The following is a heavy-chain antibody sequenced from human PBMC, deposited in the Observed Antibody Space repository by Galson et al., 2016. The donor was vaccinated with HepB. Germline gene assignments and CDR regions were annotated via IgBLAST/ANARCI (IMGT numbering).Heavy chain of an antibody. CDR1: GFTFDHHA. CDR2: ISWNSDIV. D-gene: IGHD6-19*01. J-gene: IGHJ3*02. CDR3: VRDRSSAVCWAFDI. V-gene: IGHV3-9*01. Sequence: SLRLSCAASGFTFDHHALHWVRQAPGKGLEWVSGISWNSDIVAYVDSVKGRFTISRDNAKNSLYLQMNSLRAEDSALYYCVRDRSSAVCWAFDIWGQGTMVTV.